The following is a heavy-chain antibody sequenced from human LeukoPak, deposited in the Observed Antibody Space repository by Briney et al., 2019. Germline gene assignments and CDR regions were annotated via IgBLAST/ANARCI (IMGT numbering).Heavy chain of an antibody. V-gene: IGHV1-2*02. CDR3: ARKPSQWLVPKPFDY. D-gene: IGHD6-19*01. Sequence: ASVKVSCEASGYTFTGYYMHWVRQAPGQGLEWMGWINPNSGGTNYAQKFQGRVTMTRDTSISTAYMELSRLRSDDTAVYYCARKPSQWLVPKPFDYWGQGTLVTVSS. CDR2: INPNSGGT. CDR1: GYTFTGYY. J-gene: IGHJ4*02.